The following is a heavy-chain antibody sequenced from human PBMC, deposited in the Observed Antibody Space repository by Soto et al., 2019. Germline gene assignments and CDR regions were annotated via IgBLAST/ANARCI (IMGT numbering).Heavy chain of an antibody. V-gene: IGHV1-3*01. CDR2: VNAGSGNT. CDR1: GFTFTKYA. CDR3: ARDYADIAVAGIPLLAH. D-gene: IGHD6-19*01. J-gene: IGHJ4*01. Sequence: QVQLVQSGAEVKKPGASVNISCKASGFTFTKYALHWVRQAPGQRPEWMGWVNAGSGNTRYLQRFQGRITITRDTSASTVYLDPSSLTSEDTAVYFCARDYADIAVAGIPLLAHWGQGTLVTVSS.